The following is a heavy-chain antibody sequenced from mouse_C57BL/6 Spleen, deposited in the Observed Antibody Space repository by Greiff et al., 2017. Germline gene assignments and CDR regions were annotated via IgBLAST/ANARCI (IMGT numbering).Heavy chain of an antibody. D-gene: IGHD2-5*01. CDR1: GYTFTEYT. CDR3: ARREGSYYSNYVYFDY. V-gene: IGHV1-62-2*01. Sequence: VQLQESGAELVKPGASVKLSCKASGYTFTEYTIHWVKQRSGQGLEWIGWFYPGSGSIKYNEKFKDKATLTADKSSSTVYMELSRLTSEDSAVYFCARREGSYYSNYVYFDYWGQGTTLTVSS. CDR2: FYPGSGSI. J-gene: IGHJ2*01.